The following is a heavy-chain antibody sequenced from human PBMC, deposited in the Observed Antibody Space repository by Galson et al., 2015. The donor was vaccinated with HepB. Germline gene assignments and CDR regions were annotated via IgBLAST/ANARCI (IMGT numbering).Heavy chain of an antibody. D-gene: IGHD3-16*01. Sequence: SVKVSCKASGGTFSSYTISWVRQAPGQGLEWMGRIIPILGIANYAQKFQGRVTITADKSTSTAYMELSSLRSEDTAVYYCARAGNWGAFDIWGQGTMVTVSS. CDR3: ARAGNWGAFDI. CDR2: IIPILGIA. CDR1: GGTFSSYT. V-gene: IGHV1-69*02. J-gene: IGHJ3*02.